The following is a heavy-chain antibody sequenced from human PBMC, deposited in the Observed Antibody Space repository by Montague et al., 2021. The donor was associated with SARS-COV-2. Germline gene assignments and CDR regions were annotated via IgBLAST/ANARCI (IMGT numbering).Heavy chain of an antibody. CDR2: IYYSGST. CDR1: GGSVSSGSYY. CDR3: ARHRNYGDHSLDNWFHP. Sequence: SETLSLTCTVSGGSVSSGSYYWSWIRQPPGKGLEWIGYIYYSGSTNYNPSLKSRVTISVDTSKNQFSLKLSSVTAADTAVYYCARHRNYGDHSLDNWFHPWGQGTLVTVSS. J-gene: IGHJ5*02. D-gene: IGHD4-17*01. V-gene: IGHV4-61*01.